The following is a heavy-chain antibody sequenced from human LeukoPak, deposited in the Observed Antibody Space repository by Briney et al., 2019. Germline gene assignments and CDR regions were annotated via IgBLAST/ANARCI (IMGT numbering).Heavy chain of an antibody. CDR1: GGSISSYY. V-gene: IGHV4-59*01. D-gene: IGHD2-2*01. CDR3: ARVGCSSTSCYVDY. Sequence: SETLSLTCTVSGGSISSYYWSWIRQPPGKGLEWIGYIYYSGSTNYNPSLKSRLTRSVDTSKNQFSLKLSSVTAADTAVYYCARVGCSSTSCYVDYWGQGTLVTVSS. J-gene: IGHJ4*02. CDR2: IYYSGST.